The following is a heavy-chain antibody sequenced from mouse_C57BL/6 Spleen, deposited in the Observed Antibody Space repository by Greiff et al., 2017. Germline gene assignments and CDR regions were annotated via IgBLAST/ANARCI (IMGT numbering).Heavy chain of an antibody. CDR3: ARGGYDGPFAY. D-gene: IGHD2-2*01. CDR2: IYPGDGDT. J-gene: IGHJ3*01. Sequence: QVQLKQSGAELVKPGASVKISCKASGYAFSSYWMNWVKQRPGKGLEWIGQIYPGDGDTNYNGKFKGKATLTADKSSSTAYMQLSSLTSEDSAVYFCARGGYDGPFAYWGQGTLVTVSA. CDR1: GYAFSSYW. V-gene: IGHV1-80*01.